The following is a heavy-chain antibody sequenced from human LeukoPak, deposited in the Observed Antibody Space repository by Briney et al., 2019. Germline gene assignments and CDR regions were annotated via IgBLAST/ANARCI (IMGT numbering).Heavy chain of an antibody. CDR2: IYYSGST. Sequence: PSETLSLTCTVSGGSISSSSYYWGWIRQPPGKGLEWIGSIYYSGSTYYNPSLKSRVTISVDTSKNQFSQKLSSVTAADTAVYYCARHPSIVGATISDYYYMDVWGKGTTVTVSS. J-gene: IGHJ6*03. V-gene: IGHV4-39*01. CDR3: ARHPSIVGATISDYYYMDV. CDR1: GGSISSSSYY. D-gene: IGHD1-26*01.